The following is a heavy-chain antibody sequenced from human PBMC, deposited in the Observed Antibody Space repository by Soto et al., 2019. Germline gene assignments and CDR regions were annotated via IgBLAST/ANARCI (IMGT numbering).Heavy chain of an antibody. CDR2: ISGSGGST. CDR3: ARRQISPPTRGAASARGAMDV. J-gene: IGHJ6*02. Sequence: PGGSLRVSCAASGFTFSSYAMSWIRQAPGKGQEWVSAISGSGGSTYYADSVKGRFTISRDNSKNTLYLQMSSLRAEDTAVYYCARRQISPPTRGAASARGAMDVWGQGTTVTVSS. V-gene: IGHV3-23*01. D-gene: IGHD6-13*01. CDR1: GFTFSSYA.